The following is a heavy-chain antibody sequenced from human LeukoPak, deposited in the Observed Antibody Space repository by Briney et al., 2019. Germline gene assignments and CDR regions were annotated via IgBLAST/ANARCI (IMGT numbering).Heavy chain of an antibody. Sequence: SETLSLTCTVSGGSISSYYWSWIRQPPGKGLEWIGYIYYSGSTNYNPSLKSRVTISVDTSKNQFSLKLSSVTAADTAVYYCARVPTLNYYGSGSYSRPRYYYCYMDVWGKGTTVTVSS. CDR3: ARVPTLNYYGSGSYSRPRYYYCYMDV. CDR2: IYYSGST. CDR1: GGSISSYY. V-gene: IGHV4-59*01. J-gene: IGHJ6*03. D-gene: IGHD3-10*01.